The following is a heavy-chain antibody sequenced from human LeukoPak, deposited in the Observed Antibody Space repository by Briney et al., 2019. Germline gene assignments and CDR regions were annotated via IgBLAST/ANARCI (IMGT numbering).Heavy chain of an antibody. Sequence: SKTLSLTCTVSGGSISSYYWSWIRQPAGKGLEWIGRIYTSGSTNYNPSLKSRVTMSVDTSKNQFSLKLSSVTAADTAVYYCARAGYDILTGYSDYWGQGTLVTVSS. CDR3: ARAGYDILTGYSDY. J-gene: IGHJ4*02. D-gene: IGHD3-9*01. CDR2: IYTSGST. V-gene: IGHV4-4*07. CDR1: GGSISSYY.